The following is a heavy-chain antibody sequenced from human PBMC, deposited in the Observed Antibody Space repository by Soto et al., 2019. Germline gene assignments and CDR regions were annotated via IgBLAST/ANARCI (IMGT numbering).Heavy chain of an antibody. CDR1: GFTFSSYG. CDR3: ASQPNTAMDIDY. V-gene: IGHV3-33*01. J-gene: IGHJ4*02. D-gene: IGHD5-18*01. CDR2: IWYDGSNK. Sequence: GGSLRLSCAASGFTFSSYGMHWVRQAPGKGLEWVAVIWYDGSNKYYADSVKGRFTISRDNSKNTLYLQMNSLRAEDTAVYYWASQPNTAMDIDYWGQGTLVTVSS.